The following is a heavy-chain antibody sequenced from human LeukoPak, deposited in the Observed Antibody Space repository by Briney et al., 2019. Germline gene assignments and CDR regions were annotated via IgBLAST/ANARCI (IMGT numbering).Heavy chain of an antibody. CDR3: ATNGGSFNPDAFDI. CDR2: FDPEDGET. J-gene: IGHJ3*02. Sequence: ASVKVSCKVSGYTLTELSMHWVRQAPGKGLEWMGGFDPEDGETIYARKFQGRVTMTEGTSTDTAYMELSSLRSEDTAVYYCATNGGSFNPDAFDIWGQGTMVTVSS. V-gene: IGHV1-24*01. CDR1: GYTLTELS. D-gene: IGHD1-26*01.